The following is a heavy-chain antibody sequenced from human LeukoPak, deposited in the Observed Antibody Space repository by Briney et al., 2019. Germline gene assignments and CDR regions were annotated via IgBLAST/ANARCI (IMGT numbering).Heavy chain of an antibody. D-gene: IGHD6-25*01. CDR1: GFTFCAYA. J-gene: IGHJ4*02. V-gene: IGHV3-49*03. CDR2: IRSRAYGGAA. Sequence: GVSLTLSCTASGFTFCAYAMRGLPQAPGKGLVGVGYIRSRAYGGAAEYAASVKGRFTITRDDSKSIAYLQMSNLKTEDTAVYYCAASSGFDYWGQGTLVTVSS. CDR3: AASSGFDY.